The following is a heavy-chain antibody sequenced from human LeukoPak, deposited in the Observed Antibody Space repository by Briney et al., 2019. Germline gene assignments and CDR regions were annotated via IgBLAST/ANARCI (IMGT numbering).Heavy chain of an antibody. Sequence: PSETLSLTCAVYGGSFSGYYWSWIRQPPGKGLEWIGYIYYSGSTNYNPSLKSRVTISVDTSKNQFSLKLSSVTAADTAVYYCARRGCSSTSCYLDYWGQGTLVTVSS. V-gene: IGHV4-59*01. CDR3: ARRGCSSTSCYLDY. CDR2: IYYSGST. D-gene: IGHD2-2*01. J-gene: IGHJ4*02. CDR1: GGSFSGYY.